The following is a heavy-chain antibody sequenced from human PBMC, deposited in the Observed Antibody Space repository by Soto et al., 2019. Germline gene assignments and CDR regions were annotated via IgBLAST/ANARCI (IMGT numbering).Heavy chain of an antibody. CDR2: IGTAGDT. V-gene: IGHV3-13*01. CDR1: GFTFSSYD. J-gene: IGHJ6*02. D-gene: IGHD5-18*01. Sequence: PGGSLRLSCAASGFTFSSYDMHWVRQATGKGLEWVSAIGTAGDTYYPGSAKGRFTISRENAKNSLYLQMNSLRAEDTAVYYCARGGYSYGNYYYYGMDVWGQGTTVTVSS. CDR3: ARGGYSYGNYYYYGMDV.